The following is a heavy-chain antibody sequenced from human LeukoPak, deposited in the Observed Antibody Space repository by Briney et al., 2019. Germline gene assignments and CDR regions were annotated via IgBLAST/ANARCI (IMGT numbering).Heavy chain of an antibody. CDR1: GYSFTSYW. CDR3: ATHVIAAAAAAFDY. CDR2: IDPSDSYT. J-gene: IGHJ4*02. Sequence: GESLKISCKGSGYSFTSYWISWVRQMPGKGLEWMGRIDPSDSYTNYSPSFQGHVTISADKSISTAYLQWSSLKASDTAMYYCATHVIAAAAAAFDYWGQGTLVTVSP. V-gene: IGHV5-10-1*01. D-gene: IGHD6-13*01.